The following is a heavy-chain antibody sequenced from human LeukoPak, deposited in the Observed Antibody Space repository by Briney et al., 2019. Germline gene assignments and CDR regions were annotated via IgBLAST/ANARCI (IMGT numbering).Heavy chain of an antibody. D-gene: IGHD6-6*01. V-gene: IGHV1-8*03. CDR1: GYNFDRYG. CDR2: MNPNSGNT. CDR3: ARDRRAARNAFDI. J-gene: IGHJ3*02. Sequence: GASVKVSCKGSGYNFDRYGVNWVRQAPGQGLEWVGWMNPNSGNTGYAQKFQGRDTITRNTSISTAYMELSSLRSEDTAVYYCARDRRAARNAFDIWGQGTMVTVSS.